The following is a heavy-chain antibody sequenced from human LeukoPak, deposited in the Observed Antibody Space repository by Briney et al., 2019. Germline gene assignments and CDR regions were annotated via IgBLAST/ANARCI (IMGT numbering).Heavy chain of an antibody. V-gene: IGHV1-69*04. CDR1: GGTFSSYA. D-gene: IGHD5-24*01. J-gene: IGHJ6*02. CDR2: IIPIFGIA. CDR3: ATPSPEMATTIGLGVYYYGMDV. Sequence: GSSVKVSCKASGGTFSSYAISWVRQAPGQGLEWMGRIIPIFGIANYAQKFQGRVTITADKSTSTAYMELSSLRSEDTAVYYCATPSPEMATTIGLGVYYYGMDVWGQGTTVTVSS.